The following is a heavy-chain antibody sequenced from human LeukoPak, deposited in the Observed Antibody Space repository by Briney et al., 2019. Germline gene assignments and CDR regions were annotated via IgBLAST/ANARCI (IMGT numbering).Heavy chain of an antibody. CDR1: GAFISDYH. Sequence: PSETLSLTCSVFGAFISDYHWSWIRQPAGKGLEWIGRVYASGSANYNPSLKSRVTISVDKSKNQFSLKLSSVTAADTAVYYCARGNGDGYLDYWGQGTLVTVSS. V-gene: IGHV4-4*07. J-gene: IGHJ4*02. D-gene: IGHD7-27*01. CDR2: VYASGSA. CDR3: ARGNGDGYLDY.